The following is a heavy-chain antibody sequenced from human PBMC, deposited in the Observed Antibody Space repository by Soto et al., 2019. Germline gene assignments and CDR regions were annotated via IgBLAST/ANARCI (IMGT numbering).Heavy chain of an antibody. V-gene: IGHV4-59*02. D-gene: IGHD6-19*01. J-gene: IGHJ4*02. CDR3: ARVRHGWTFFDY. Sequence: SETLSLTCTVSGGSVSSFFWSWIRQPPGKGLEWIGYLYYSGSTHYSPSLKSRVTISVDTSKNQFSLKWNSVTAADTAVYYCARVRHGWTFFDYWSQGTLVTVSS. CDR1: GGSVSSFF. CDR2: LYYSGST.